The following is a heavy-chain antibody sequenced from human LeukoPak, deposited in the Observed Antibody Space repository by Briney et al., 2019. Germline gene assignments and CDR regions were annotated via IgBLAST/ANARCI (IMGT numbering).Heavy chain of an antibody. CDR2: ISGDGGST. Sequence: GGSLRLSCAASGFTFDDYAMHWVRQAPGKGLEWVSLISGDGGSTYYADSVKGRFTISRDNSKNSLYLQMNSLRTEDTALYYCAKDEGYYYGSGSYLSYWGQGTLVTVSS. V-gene: IGHV3-43*02. J-gene: IGHJ4*02. CDR3: AKDEGYYYGSGSYLSY. D-gene: IGHD3-10*01. CDR1: GFTFDDYA.